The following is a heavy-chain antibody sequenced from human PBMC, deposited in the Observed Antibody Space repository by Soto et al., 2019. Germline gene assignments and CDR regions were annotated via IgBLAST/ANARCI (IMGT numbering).Heavy chain of an antibody. J-gene: IGHJ4*02. CDR3: AREGGDIAQVPYY. CDR1: GAPINRGDYS. D-gene: IGHD2-15*01. CDR2: IYYSGDT. Sequence: VRLQESGPRVLRPSQTLSLTCSASGAPINRGDYSWSWILQSPGRGLEWIGPIYYSGDTNYNPSVASRVTMYVDTSKNQCFVARHSVAAADAAVYFCAREGGDIAQVPYYGGQGILFTVSS. V-gene: IGHV4-30-4*01.